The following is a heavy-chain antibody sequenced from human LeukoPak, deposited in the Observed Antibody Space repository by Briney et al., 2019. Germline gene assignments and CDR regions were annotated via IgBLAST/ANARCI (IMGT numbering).Heavy chain of an antibody. J-gene: IGHJ5*02. CDR2: ISAYNGNT. D-gene: IGHD2-15*01. V-gene: IGHV1-18*01. CDR3: ARAYVVVVAAEGLDP. CDR1: GYTFTSYG. Sequence: GASVKVSCKASGYTFTSYGISWVRQAPGQGLEGMGWISAYNGNTNYPQKLQGRVTMTTDTSTSTAYMELRSLRSDDTAVYYCARAYVVVVAAEGLDPWGQGTLVTVSS.